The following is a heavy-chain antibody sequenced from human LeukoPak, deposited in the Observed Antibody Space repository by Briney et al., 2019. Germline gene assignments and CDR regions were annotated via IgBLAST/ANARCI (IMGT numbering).Heavy chain of an antibody. V-gene: IGHV3-23*01. Sequence: GGSLRLSCAASGFTFSSYAMSWVRQAPGKGLEWVSAISGSGGSTYYADSVKGRFTISRDNSKNTLYLQMNSLRAEDTAVYYCAKDIRRKYRGYDYWDYWGQGTLVTVSS. CDR1: GFTFSSYA. CDR3: AKDIRRKYRGYDYWDY. J-gene: IGHJ4*02. D-gene: IGHD5-12*01. CDR2: ISGSGGST.